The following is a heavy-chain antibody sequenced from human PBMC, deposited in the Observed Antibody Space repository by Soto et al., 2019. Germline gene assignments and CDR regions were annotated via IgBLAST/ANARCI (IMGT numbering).Heavy chain of an antibody. CDR2: ISGSGGST. J-gene: IGHJ4*02. CDR1: GFTLSSYA. V-gene: IGHV3-23*01. D-gene: IGHD5-18*01. Sequence: EVQLLESGGGLVQPGGSLRLSCAASGFTLSSYAMSWVRQAPGKGLEWVSAISGSGGSTYYADSVKGRFTISRDNSKNTLYLQMNSLRAEDTAVYYCAKDRGSYGSIWAGYWGQGTLVTVSS. CDR3: AKDRGSYGSIWAGY.